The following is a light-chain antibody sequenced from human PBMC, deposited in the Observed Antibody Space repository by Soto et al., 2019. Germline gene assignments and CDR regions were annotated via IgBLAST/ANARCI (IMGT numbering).Light chain of an antibody. J-gene: IGKJ2*01. CDR1: QDISNY. Sequence: DIQMTQSPSSLSASVGDRVTITCQASQDISNYLNWYQQKPGKAPKLLIYDASNLETGVPSRFSGSGTGTDFIFTISSLQTEDIATYYCQQYDNLPLTFGQGTKLEIK. CDR3: QQYDNLPLT. V-gene: IGKV1-33*01. CDR2: DAS.